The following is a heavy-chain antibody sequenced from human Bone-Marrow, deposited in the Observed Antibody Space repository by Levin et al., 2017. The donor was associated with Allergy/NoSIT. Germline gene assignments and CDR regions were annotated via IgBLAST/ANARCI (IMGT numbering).Heavy chain of an antibody. CDR2: ISSTGTIT. CDR1: GFTLSLYE. J-gene: IGHJ4*02. D-gene: IGHD3/OR15-3a*01. CDR3: ERSGLFEIQGVFDH. V-gene: IGHV3-48*03. Sequence: GGSLRLSCAASGFTLSLYEMNWVRQAPGKGLEWVSYISSTGTITYYADSVKGRFTVSRDNAKNSLFLHMNSLSVEDTAVYYCERSGLFEIQGVFDHWGQGSLVTVST.